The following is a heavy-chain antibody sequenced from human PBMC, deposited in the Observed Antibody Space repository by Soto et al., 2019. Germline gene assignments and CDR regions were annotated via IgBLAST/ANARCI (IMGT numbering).Heavy chain of an antibody. CDR2: IKAKVDGGTT. J-gene: IGHJ6*02. Sequence: EVRLVESGGGFVKPGESLRLSCAASGFTFSDAWMTWVRQAPGKGLEWVGRIKAKVDGGTTFYAAAVKGRFTISRDDSRDTLYLQMNSLRIEDAAVYYCTTDLYKWNFYGMDVWGQGTTVTVSS. CDR3: TTDLYKWNFYGMDV. D-gene: IGHD1-20*01. CDR1: GFTFSDAW. V-gene: IGHV3-15*06.